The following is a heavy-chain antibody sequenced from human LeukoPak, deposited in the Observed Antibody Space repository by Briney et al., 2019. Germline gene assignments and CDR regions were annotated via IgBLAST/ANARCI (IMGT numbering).Heavy chain of an antibody. Sequence: PGRSLRLSCAASGFTFSSYGMHWVRQAPGKGLEWVAVIWYDGSNKYYADFVKGRFTISRDNSKNTLYLQMNSLRAEDTAVYYCARDNLNPPYYYYYGMDVWGQGTTVTVSS. V-gene: IGHV3-33*01. J-gene: IGHJ6*02. CDR1: GFTFSSYG. CDR2: IWYDGSNK. CDR3: ARDNLNPPYYYYYGMDV.